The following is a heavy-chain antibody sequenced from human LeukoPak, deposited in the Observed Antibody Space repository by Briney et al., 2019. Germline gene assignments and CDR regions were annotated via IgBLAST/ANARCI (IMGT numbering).Heavy chain of an antibody. Sequence: GGSLRLSCAASGLTFSTYWMHWVRQDPGKGLVWVSRISSDASITSYADPVKGRFTISRDNAKNSLYLQMNSLRAEDTAVYYCAGAAAGWWFDPWGQGTLVTVSS. D-gene: IGHD6-13*01. V-gene: IGHV3-74*01. J-gene: IGHJ5*02. CDR1: GLTFSTYW. CDR3: AGAAAGWWFDP. CDR2: ISSDASIT.